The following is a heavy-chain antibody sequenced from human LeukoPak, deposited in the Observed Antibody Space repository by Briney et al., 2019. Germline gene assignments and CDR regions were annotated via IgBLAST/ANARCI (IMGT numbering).Heavy chain of an antibody. D-gene: IGHD3-3*01. J-gene: IGHJ3*02. V-gene: IGHV4-4*07. CDR2: IYTSGST. CDR1: GGSLSSYY. CDR3: AEKEYYDFQGVSPPGREGAFDI. Sequence: SETLSLTCTVSGGSLSSYYWSWIRQPAGKGLEWIGRIYTSGSTNYNPSLKSRVTISVDTSKNQFSLTLSSVTAADTAVYYCAEKEYYDFQGVSPPGREGAFDIWGQGKMVPVSS.